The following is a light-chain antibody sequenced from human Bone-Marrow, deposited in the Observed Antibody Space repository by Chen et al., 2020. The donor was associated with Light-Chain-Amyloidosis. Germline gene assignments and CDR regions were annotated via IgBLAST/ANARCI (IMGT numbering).Light chain of an antibody. V-gene: IGLV3-25*03. J-gene: IGLJ2*01. CDR3: QSADSSGTYEVI. CDR1: DLPTKY. CDR2: RDT. Sequence: SYALTQPSSASVAPGLTARTTCWGNDLPTKYAYWYQQKPGQAPVLVIHRDTERPSGISERFSGSSSGTTATLTISGVQAEDEADYHCQSADSSGTYEVIFGGGTKLTVL.